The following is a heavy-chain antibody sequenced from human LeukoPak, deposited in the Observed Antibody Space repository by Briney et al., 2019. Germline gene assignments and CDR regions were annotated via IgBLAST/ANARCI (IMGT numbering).Heavy chain of an antibody. Sequence: PSETLSLTCAVDGGSFSGYYWSWIRLPPGKGLGCIGVTNHSGSTNYNSYLKSRVTISIDTTKNQSSLKLRSVTAAETAVYYCARVGYSVASTLGDYWGQGTLVTVSS. CDR1: GGSFSGYY. V-gene: IGHV4-34*01. CDR3: ARVGYSVASTLGDY. J-gene: IGHJ4*02. CDR2: TNHSGST. D-gene: IGHD6-19*01.